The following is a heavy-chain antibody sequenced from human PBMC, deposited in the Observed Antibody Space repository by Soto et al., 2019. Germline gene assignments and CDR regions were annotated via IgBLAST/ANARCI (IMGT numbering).Heavy chain of an antibody. J-gene: IGHJ4*02. CDR1: GFTFESYE. D-gene: IGHD3-10*01. Sequence: GGSLRLSCAASGFTFESYEMNWVRQAPGKGLEWVSYTSTRGTTIYYADSVKGRFTISRDSDKKSVYLQMNSLRAEDTAVYFCARGFRNLYFDSWGQGALVTVSS. CDR3: ARGFRNLYFDS. V-gene: IGHV3-48*03. CDR2: TSTRGTTI.